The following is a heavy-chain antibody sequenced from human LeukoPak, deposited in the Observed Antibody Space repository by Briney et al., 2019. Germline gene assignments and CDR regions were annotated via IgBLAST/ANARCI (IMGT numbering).Heavy chain of an antibody. J-gene: IGHJ4*02. CDR2: IGTAGDT. D-gene: IGHD2-15*01. Sequence: PGGSLRLSCAASGFTFSSYDMHWVLQATGKGLEWVSAIGTAGDTYYPGSVKGRFTISRENAKNSLYLQMNSLRAGDTAVYYCARGYCSGGSCLYYFDYWGQGTLVTVSS. V-gene: IGHV3-13*01. CDR3: ARGYCSGGSCLYYFDY. CDR1: GFTFSSYD.